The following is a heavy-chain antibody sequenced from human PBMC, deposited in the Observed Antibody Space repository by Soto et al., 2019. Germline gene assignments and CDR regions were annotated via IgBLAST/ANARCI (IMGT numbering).Heavy chain of an antibody. CDR1: GDSISGYY. J-gene: IGHJ4*02. V-gene: IGHV4-59*08. Sequence: SETLSLTCIVSGDSISGYYWSWIRHSPGKGLEWIGYIFYTGTTNYNPSLKSRVTISVDTSKNQFSLRLSSVTAADTAVYYCARLPGYCSGDSCRVDYWGQGTLVTVSS. CDR2: IFYTGTT. CDR3: ARLPGYCSGDSCRVDY. D-gene: IGHD2-15*01.